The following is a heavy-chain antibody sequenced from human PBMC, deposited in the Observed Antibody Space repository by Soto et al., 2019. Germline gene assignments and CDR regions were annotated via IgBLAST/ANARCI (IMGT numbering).Heavy chain of an antibody. CDR2: IWYDGSNK. CDR1: GLTFSNYG. V-gene: IGHV3-33*01. CDR3: ARDGSGWYFLVAYYYYYYLDV. D-gene: IGHD6-19*01. Sequence: GGSLRLSCAASGLTFSNYGMHWVRQAPGKGLEWVAVIWYDGSNKYYADSVKGRFTISRDNSKNTLYLQMNSLRAEDTAVYYCARDGSGWYFLVAYYYYYYLDVWGKGTTVTVSS. J-gene: IGHJ6*03.